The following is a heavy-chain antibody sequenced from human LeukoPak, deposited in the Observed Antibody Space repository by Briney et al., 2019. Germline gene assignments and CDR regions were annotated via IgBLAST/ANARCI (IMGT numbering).Heavy chain of an antibody. J-gene: IGHJ4*02. CDR1: GGSFSGYY. CDR3: ARTIAGTGHFDY. D-gene: IGHD2-15*01. CDR2: IYYSGST. V-gene: IGHV4-59*01. Sequence: PSETLSLTCAVYGGSFSGYYWSWIRQPPGKGLEWIGYIYYSGSTNYNPSLKSRVTISVDTSKNRFSLKLSSVTAADTAVYYCARTIAGTGHFDYWGQGTLVTVSS.